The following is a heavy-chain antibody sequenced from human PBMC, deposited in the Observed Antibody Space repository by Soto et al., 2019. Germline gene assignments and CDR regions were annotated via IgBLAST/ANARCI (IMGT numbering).Heavy chain of an antibody. V-gene: IGHV3-7*03. CDR2: IKQDGSAK. CDR1: GFTFSSHW. D-gene: IGHD6-13*01. CDR3: ASQVAAAGPL. Sequence: GGSLRLSCAASGFTFSSHWMSWVRQAPGKGLEWVANIKQDGSAKYYVDSVKGRFTISRDNAKNSLSLQMNSLRAEDTAMYYCASQVAAAGPLWGQGTLVTVSS. J-gene: IGHJ4*02.